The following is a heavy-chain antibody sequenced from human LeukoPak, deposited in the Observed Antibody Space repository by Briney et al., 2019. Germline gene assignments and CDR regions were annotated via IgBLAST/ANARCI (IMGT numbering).Heavy chain of an antibody. CDR3: AKDVVTGTTSSYYGMDV. V-gene: IGHV3-23*01. J-gene: IGHJ6*02. CDR1: GSTFGSYA. CDR2: ISGSAGST. D-gene: IGHD1-7*01. Sequence: AGGSLRLSCAASGSTFGSYAMNWVRQAPGKGLEWVSAISGSAGSTYYADSVKGRFTISRDNSKNTLYLQMNSLRAEDTAVYYCAKDVVTGTTSSYYGMDVWGQGTTVTVSS.